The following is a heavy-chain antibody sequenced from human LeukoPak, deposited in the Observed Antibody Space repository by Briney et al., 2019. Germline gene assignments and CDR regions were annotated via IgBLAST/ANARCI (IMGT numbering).Heavy chain of an antibody. CDR2: IYTSGST. D-gene: IGHD3-3*01. V-gene: IGHV4-61*02. CDR3: ARAHDFWSGYPYFDY. Sequence: PSQTLSLTCTVSGGSISSGSYYWSWIRQPAGKGLEWIGRIYTSGSTNYNPSLKSRVTISVDTSKNQFSLKRSSVTAADTAVYHCARAHDFWSGYPYFDYWGQGTLVTVSS. J-gene: IGHJ4*02. CDR1: GGSISSGSYY.